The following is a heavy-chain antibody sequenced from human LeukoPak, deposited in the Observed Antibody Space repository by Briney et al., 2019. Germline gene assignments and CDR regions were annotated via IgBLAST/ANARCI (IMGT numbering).Heavy chain of an antibody. CDR2: MNPNSGNT. CDR3: ARAIAARRTRYYYYYMDV. D-gene: IGHD6-6*01. V-gene: IGHV1-8*01. CDR1: GYTFTSYD. J-gene: IGHJ6*03. Sequence: ASVKVSCKASGYTFTSYDINWVRQATGQGLEWMGWMNPNSGNTGYAQKFQGRVTMTRNTSISTAYMELSSLRSEDTAVYYCARAIAARRTRYYYYYMDVWGKGTTVTVSS.